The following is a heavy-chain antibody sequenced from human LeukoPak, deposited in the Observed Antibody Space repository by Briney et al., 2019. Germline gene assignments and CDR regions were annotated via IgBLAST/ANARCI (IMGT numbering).Heavy chain of an antibody. CDR1: GFTFSSYA. CDR3: ARETSGATWYYFDY. CDR2: ISYDGSNK. V-gene: IGHV3-30-3*01. Sequence: PGGSLRLSCAASGFTFSSYAMHWVRQAPGKGLKWVAVISYDGSNKYYADSVKGRFTISRDNSKNTLYLQMNSLRAEDTAVYYCARETSGATWYYFDYWGQGTLVTVSS. D-gene: IGHD1-26*01. J-gene: IGHJ4*02.